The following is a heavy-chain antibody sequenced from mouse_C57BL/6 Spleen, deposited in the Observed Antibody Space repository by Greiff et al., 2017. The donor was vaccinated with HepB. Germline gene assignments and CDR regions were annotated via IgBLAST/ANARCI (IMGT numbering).Heavy chain of an antibody. CDR3: AREFPDYYVSSPYYFDY. CDR2: INPNNGGT. D-gene: IGHD1-1*01. V-gene: IGHV1-26*01. Sequence: EVQLQQSGPELVKPGASVKISCKASGYTFTDYYMNWVKQSHGKSLEWIGDINPNNGGTSYNQKFKGKATLTVDKSSSTAYMELRSLTSEDSAVYYCAREFPDYYVSSPYYFDYWGQGTTLTVSS. J-gene: IGHJ2*01. CDR1: GYTFTDYY.